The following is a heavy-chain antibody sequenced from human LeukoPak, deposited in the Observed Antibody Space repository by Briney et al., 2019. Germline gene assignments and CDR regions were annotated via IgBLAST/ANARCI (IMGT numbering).Heavy chain of an antibody. J-gene: IGHJ4*02. D-gene: IGHD2-8*01. Sequence: PGGSLRLSCAASGFTFSGYWMHWVRQAPGKGLVWVSRINTDGSTTTYADSVKGRFTVSRDNAKNTLYLQMNSLRAEDTAVYYCARAGVRYSTDNWGQGTLVTVSS. CDR1: GFTFSGYW. CDR3: ARAGVRYSTDN. V-gene: IGHV3-74*01. CDR2: INTDGSTT.